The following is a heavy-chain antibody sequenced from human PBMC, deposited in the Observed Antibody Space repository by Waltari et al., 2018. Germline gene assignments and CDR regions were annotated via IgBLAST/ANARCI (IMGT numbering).Heavy chain of an antibody. CDR2: IIPIFGTA. D-gene: IGHD1-26*01. CDR3: ARDEGWELHAPDY. Sequence: QVQLVQSGAEVKKPGSSVKVSCKASGGTFSSYAISWVRQAPGQGLEWMGGIIPIFGTANYAQKLQGRVTMTTDTSTSTAYMELRSLRSDDTAVYYCARDEGWELHAPDYWGQGTLVTVSS. J-gene: IGHJ4*02. CDR1: GGTFSSYA. V-gene: IGHV1-69*05.